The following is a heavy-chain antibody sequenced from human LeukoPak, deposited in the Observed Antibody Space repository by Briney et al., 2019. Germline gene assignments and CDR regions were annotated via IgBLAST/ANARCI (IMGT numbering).Heavy chain of an antibody. Sequence: GGSLRLSCAASGCTFSSYAMSWVRQAPGKGLEWVSAISGSGGSTYYADSVKGRFTISRDNSKNTLYLQMNSLRAEDTAVYYCAEGGYNYYDSSGYYSSHFRFWGQGTLVTVSS. CDR2: ISGSGGST. D-gene: IGHD3-22*01. V-gene: IGHV3-23*01. J-gene: IGHJ4*02. CDR3: AEGGYNYYDSSGYYSSHFRF. CDR1: GCTFSSYA.